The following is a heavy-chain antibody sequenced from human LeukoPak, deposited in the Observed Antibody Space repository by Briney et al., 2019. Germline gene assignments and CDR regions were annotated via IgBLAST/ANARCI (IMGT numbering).Heavy chain of an antibody. V-gene: IGHV3-53*01. CDR1: GFLVSTNY. CDR3: ARDLGVGFCSSTGCNNLNMDV. J-gene: IGHJ6*03. Sequence: GGSLRLSCAASGFLVSTNYMGWVRQAPGKGLEWVSVIYSGDNTYYADSVKGRFTISRNNPKNTLYLQMNSLRVEDTAVYYCARDLGVGFCSSTGCNNLNMDVWGSGTTVTVSS. CDR2: IYSGDNT. D-gene: IGHD2-2*01.